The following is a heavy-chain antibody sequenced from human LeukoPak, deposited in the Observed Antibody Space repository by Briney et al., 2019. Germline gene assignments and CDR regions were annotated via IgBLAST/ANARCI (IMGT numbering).Heavy chain of an antibody. V-gene: IGHV1-69*01. CDR1: GGTFSSYA. CDR2: IIPIFGTA. Sequence: SVKVSCKASGGTFSSYALSLVRQAPGQGLEWMGGIIPIFGTANYAQKFQGRVTITADESTSTAYMELSSLRSEDTAVYYCAREFIAAAGHGDYFDYWGQGTLVTVSS. J-gene: IGHJ4*02. CDR3: AREFIAAAGHGDYFDY. D-gene: IGHD6-13*01.